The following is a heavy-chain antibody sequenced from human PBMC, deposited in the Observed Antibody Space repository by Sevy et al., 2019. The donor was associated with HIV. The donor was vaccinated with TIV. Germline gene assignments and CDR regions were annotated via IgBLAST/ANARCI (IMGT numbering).Heavy chain of an antibody. CDR2: IKVDGSEK. Sequence: GGSLRLSCAASGFTFSRYWMSWVRQAAGKGLEWVANIKVDGSEKYYVDSVKGRFTISRDNAKNSLYLQMNSLRAEDTAVYYCARDCSSTRCLWGMDVWGQGTTVTVSS. CDR1: GFTFSRYW. J-gene: IGHJ6*02. D-gene: IGHD2-2*01. CDR3: ARDCSSTRCLWGMDV. V-gene: IGHV3-7*03.